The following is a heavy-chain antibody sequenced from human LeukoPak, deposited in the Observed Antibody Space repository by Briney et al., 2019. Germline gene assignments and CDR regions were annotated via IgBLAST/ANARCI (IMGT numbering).Heavy chain of an antibody. D-gene: IGHD3-9*01. CDR3: ARHYDILTGHLDLGGFDP. Sequence: ASVKVSCKASGYTFTGYYMHWVRQAPGQGLEWMGLINPNSGGTNYAQKFQGRVTMTRDTSISTAYMELSRLRSDDTAVYYCARHYDILTGHLDLGGFDPWGQGTLVTVSS. J-gene: IGHJ5*02. CDR1: GYTFTGYY. CDR2: INPNSGGT. V-gene: IGHV1-2*02.